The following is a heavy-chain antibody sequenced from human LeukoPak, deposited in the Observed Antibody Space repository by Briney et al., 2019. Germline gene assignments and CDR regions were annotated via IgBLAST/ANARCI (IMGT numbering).Heavy chain of an antibody. CDR1: GYTFTGYY. J-gene: IGHJ6*02. CDR2: INPNSGGT. Sequence: ASVKVSCKASGYTFTGYYMHWVRQAPGQGLEWMGWINPNSGGTNYAQKFQGRVTMTRDTSISTAYMELSRLRSDDTAVYYCAREPSQSGYSSSWYYYYGMDVWGQGTTVTVSS. D-gene: IGHD6-13*01. V-gene: IGHV1-2*02. CDR3: AREPSQSGYSSSWYYYYGMDV.